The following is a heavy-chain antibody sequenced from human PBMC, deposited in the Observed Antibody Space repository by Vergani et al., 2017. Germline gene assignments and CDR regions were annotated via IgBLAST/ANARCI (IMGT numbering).Heavy chain of an antibody. Sequence: QVKLQESGPGLLKPSQTLSLTCTVSGESIRSGSHYWSWIRQPAGKGPEWIGHIHTGGSTDLNPSFKSRVSISVDTSKSQFSLKLNSVTVADTAVYYCASLIVGGHPGPIVDYWGQGTLVTVSS. V-gene: IGHV4-61*02. D-gene: IGHD1-26*01. CDR1: GESIRSGSHY. CDR2: IHTGGST. CDR3: ASLIVGGHPGPIVDY. J-gene: IGHJ4*02.